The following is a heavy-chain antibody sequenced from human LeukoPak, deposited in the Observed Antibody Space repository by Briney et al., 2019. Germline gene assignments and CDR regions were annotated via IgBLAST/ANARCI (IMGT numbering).Heavy chain of an antibody. D-gene: IGHD6-13*01. CDR3: ARHAPYSSSWYFDY. CDR2: IYYSGST. CDR1: GGSISSGGYY. J-gene: IGHJ4*02. V-gene: IGHV4-61*08. Sequence: SETLSLTCTVSGGSISSGGYYWSWIRQHPGKGLEWIGYIYYSGSTNYNPSLKSRVTISVDTSKNQFSLKLSSVTAADTAVYYCARHAPYSSSWYFDYWGQGTLVTVSS.